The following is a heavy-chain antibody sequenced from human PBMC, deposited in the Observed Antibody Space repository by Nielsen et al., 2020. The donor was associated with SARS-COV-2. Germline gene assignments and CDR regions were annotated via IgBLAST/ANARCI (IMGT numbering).Heavy chain of an antibody. V-gene: IGHV3-48*01. J-gene: IGHJ6*02. CDR2: ISSSSSTI. Sequence: SLTISCSSSGFTFSTYSMIWVRHAPGQVLELVSYISSSSSTIYYADSVKGRFTISRDNAKNSLYLQMNSLRAEDTAVYYCARGPNYDFWSGYYTDYYYGMDVWGQGTTVTVSS. CDR3: ARGPNYDFWSGYYTDYYYGMDV. D-gene: IGHD3-3*01. CDR1: GFTFSTYS.